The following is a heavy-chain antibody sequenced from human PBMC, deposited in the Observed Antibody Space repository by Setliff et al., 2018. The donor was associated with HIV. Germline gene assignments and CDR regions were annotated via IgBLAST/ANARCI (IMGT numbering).Heavy chain of an antibody. Sequence: HPGGSLRLSCAASGFSFSIYAMHWVRQAPGKGLEWVSGISHNGTDTHYADSLKGRFAVSRDNSNNTLFLQMHNLRADDTAVYYCAKRRVSNIGPGDYWGQGTLVTVSS. CDR1: GFSFSIYA. CDR3: AKRRVSNIGPGDY. CDR2: ISHNGTDT. D-gene: IGHD3-16*02. J-gene: IGHJ4*02. V-gene: IGHV3-NL1*01.